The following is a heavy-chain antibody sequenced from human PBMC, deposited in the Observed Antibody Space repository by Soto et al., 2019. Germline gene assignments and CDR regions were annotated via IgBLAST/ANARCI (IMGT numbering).Heavy chain of an antibody. V-gene: IGHV3-23*01. CDR1: GFTFASYA. Sequence: LRLSCAASGFTFASYAMSWVRQAPGKGLEWVSAISGSGGSTYYADSVRGRFTISRDNSKNTLYLQMNSLRAEDTAVYYCAKGSYSPQYDILRSGAFDIWGQGTMVTVSS. CDR3: AKGSYSPQYDILRSGAFDI. D-gene: IGHD3-9*01. CDR2: ISGSGGST. J-gene: IGHJ3*02.